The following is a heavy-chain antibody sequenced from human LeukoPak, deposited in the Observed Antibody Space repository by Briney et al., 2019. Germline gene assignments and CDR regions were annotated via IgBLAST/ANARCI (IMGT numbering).Heavy chain of an antibody. J-gene: IGHJ6*04. D-gene: IGHD3-10*02. Sequence: GGSLRLSCAASGFTFSTYSMNWVRQAPGKGLEWISYISSSTSTIYYADSVKGRFTISRHNAKNSLYLQMNSLRAEDTAVYYCAELGITMIGGVWGKGTTVTISS. CDR1: GFTFSTYS. V-gene: IGHV3-48*01. CDR3: AELGITMIGGV. CDR2: ISSSTSTI.